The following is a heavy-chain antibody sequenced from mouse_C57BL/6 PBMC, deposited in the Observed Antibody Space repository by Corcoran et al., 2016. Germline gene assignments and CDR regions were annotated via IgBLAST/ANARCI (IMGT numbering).Heavy chain of an antibody. V-gene: IGHV1-26*01. CDR2: INPNNGGT. CDR3: ARAYRPPDYYAMDY. J-gene: IGHJ4*01. Sequence: EVLLQQSGPELVKPGASVKISCKASGSTFTDYYMNWVKQSHGKSLEWIGDINPNNGGTSYNQKFKGKATLTVDKSSSTAYMELRSLTSEDSAVYYCARAYRPPDYYAMDYGGQGTSVTVSS. CDR1: GSTFTDYY.